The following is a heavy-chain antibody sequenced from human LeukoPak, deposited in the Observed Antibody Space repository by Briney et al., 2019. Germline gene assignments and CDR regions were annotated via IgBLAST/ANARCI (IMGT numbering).Heavy chain of an antibody. Sequence: PGGSLRLSCTASGFTFSNYDMYWVRQVTGKGLEWVSAIGTRGDTHYPDSLKGRFTVSRENAKNSLYLQMNSLTAGDTALYYCARAGVTMVRGLDYGMDGWGQGTTVTVSS. D-gene: IGHD3-10*01. CDR3: ARAGVTMVRGLDYGMDG. CDR2: IGTRGDT. V-gene: IGHV3-13*01. CDR1: GFTFSNYD. J-gene: IGHJ6*02.